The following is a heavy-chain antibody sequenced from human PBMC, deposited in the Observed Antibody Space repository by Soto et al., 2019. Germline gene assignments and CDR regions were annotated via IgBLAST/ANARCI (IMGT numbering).Heavy chain of an antibody. CDR3: ARDCTTFIYSCFDP. CDR2: ISSSSSYI. V-gene: IGHV3-21*01. D-gene: IGHD2-2*01. CDR1: GFTFNSYA. Sequence: PVGSLRLSCAASGFTFNSYAMNWVRQAPGKGLEWVSSISSSSSYIYYADSVKGRFTISRDNAKNSLYLQMNSLRVEDTAMYYCARDCTTFIYSCFDPWGQGTLVTVSS. J-gene: IGHJ5*02.